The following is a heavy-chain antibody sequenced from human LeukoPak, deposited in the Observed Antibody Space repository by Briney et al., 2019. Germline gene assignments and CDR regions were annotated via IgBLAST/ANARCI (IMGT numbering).Heavy chain of an antibody. D-gene: IGHD3-3*01. CDR3: AKGSIADYDFWSGYYTHYFDY. CDR1: GFTFSSYA. Sequence: GGSLRLSCAASGFTFSSYAMSWVRQAPGKGLEWVSAISGSGGSTYYADSEKGRFTISRDNSKNTLYLQMNSLRAEDTAVYYCAKGSIADYDFWSGYYTHYFDYWGQGTLVTVSS. CDR2: ISGSGGST. J-gene: IGHJ4*02. V-gene: IGHV3-23*01.